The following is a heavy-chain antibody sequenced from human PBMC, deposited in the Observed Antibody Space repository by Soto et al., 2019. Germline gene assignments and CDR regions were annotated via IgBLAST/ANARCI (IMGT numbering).Heavy chain of an antibody. D-gene: IGHD6-25*01. J-gene: IGHJ4*02. CDR2: INHSGST. CDR3: ARASTASGPN. CDR1: DGSFSGYY. V-gene: IGHV4-34*01. Sequence: SETLSLTCATYDGSFSGYYWSWIRQPPGKGLEWIGEINHSGSTNYNPSLMSRVTISLDTSKNQFSLKLSSVTAADTAVYYCARASTASGPNWGQGTLVTVSS.